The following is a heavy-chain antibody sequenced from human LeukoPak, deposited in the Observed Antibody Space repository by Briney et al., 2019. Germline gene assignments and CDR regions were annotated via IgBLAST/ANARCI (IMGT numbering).Heavy chain of an antibody. J-gene: IGHJ4*02. V-gene: IGHV3-33*06. CDR2: IWYDGNNK. D-gene: IGHD5-18*01. Sequence: GGSLRLSCAASGFTFSSYSMNWVRQAPGKGLEWVAVIWYDGNNKYYAESVKGRFTISRDNSKNTLYLQMNSLRAEDTAVYYCAKDWGYTTMVSYYFDYWGQGALVTVPS. CDR3: AKDWGYTTMVSYYFDY. CDR1: GFTFSSYS.